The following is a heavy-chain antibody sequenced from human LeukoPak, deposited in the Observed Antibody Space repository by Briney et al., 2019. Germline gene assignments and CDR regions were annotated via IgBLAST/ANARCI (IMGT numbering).Heavy chain of an antibody. D-gene: IGHD3-22*01. J-gene: IGHJ5*02. V-gene: IGHV4-39*01. CDR3: ASGIYDSSGFPNWFDP. CDR1: GGSISSSSYY. Sequence: TSDTLSLTCTVSGGSISSSSYYWGWIRQPPGKGLEWIGSIYYSGSTYYNPSLKSRVTISVDTSKNQFSLKLSSVTAADTAVYYCASGIYDSSGFPNWFDPWGQGTLVTVSS. CDR2: IYYSGST.